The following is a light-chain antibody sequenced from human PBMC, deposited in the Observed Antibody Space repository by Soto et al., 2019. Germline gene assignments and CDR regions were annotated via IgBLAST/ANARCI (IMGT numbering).Light chain of an antibody. V-gene: IGKV1-5*03. CDR3: QQYNSFPT. Sequence: DIQMTQSPSTLSASVGDRVTITCRASQSISSWLAWYQQKPGKTPKLLIHKASSLESAVPSRFSGSGSGTEFTLTISSLQPDDLATYYCQQYNSFPTFGQGTKVEIK. CDR2: KAS. CDR1: QSISSW. J-gene: IGKJ1*01.